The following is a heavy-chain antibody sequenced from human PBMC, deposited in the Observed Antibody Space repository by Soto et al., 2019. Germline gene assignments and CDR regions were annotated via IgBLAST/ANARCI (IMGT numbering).Heavy chain of an antibody. J-gene: IGHJ6*02. CDR1: GFSFHNYW. D-gene: IGHD1-1*01. Sequence: EVQLVESGGDLVQPGGSLRLSCVASGFSFHNYWMHWGRQAPGKGLVWVSRISGQGDSTNYADSVKGRFTGSRDNAENTLYLQLNSLTVEDTAVYYCVSGSVEYYGLDVWGQGTAVTVSS. CDR2: ISGQGDST. V-gene: IGHV3-74*01. CDR3: VSGSVEYYGLDV.